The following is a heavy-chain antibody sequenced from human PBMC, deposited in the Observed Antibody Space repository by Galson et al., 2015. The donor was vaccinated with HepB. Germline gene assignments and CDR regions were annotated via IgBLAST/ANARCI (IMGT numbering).Heavy chain of an antibody. CDR2: IRSRLYGGST. CDR3: TREPFAYRYDSSGYYYD. V-gene: IGHV3-49*03. J-gene: IGHJ4*02. D-gene: IGHD3-22*01. CDR1: GFTFGDYA. Sequence: SLRLSCAGSGFTFGDYAMSWIRQAPEKGLEWIGFIRSRLYGGSTEYAASVKGRFTISRDDFKSIAYLQMNSLSTEDTAVYYCTREPFAYRYDSSGYYYDWGQGTLVTVSS.